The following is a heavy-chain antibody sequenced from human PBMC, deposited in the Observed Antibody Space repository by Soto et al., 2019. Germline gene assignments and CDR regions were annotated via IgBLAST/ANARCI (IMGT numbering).Heavy chain of an antibody. J-gene: IGHJ6*02. Sequence: QVQLVQSGAEVKKPGASVKVSCKASGYTFTSYDINWVRQATGQGLEWMGWMNPNSGNTGYAQKFQGRVTMTRNTSISPAYMEISSLRSESTAVHYGARPGYSSSWYGMDVWGQGTTVTVSS. CDR2: MNPNSGNT. CDR1: GYTFTSYD. V-gene: IGHV1-8*01. CDR3: ARPGYSSSWYGMDV. D-gene: IGHD6-13*01.